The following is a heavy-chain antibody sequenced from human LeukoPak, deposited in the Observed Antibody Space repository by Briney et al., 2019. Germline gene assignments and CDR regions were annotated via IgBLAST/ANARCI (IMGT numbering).Heavy chain of an antibody. J-gene: IGHJ4*02. CDR3: AKVKRGATDY. D-gene: IGHD1-26*01. CDR2: ISYDGSNK. Sequence: GGSLRLSCAASGFTFSSYAMHWVRQAPGKGLEWVAVISYDGSNKYYADSVKGRFTISRDNSKNTLYLQMNSLRAEDTAVYYCAKVKRGATDYWGQGTLVTVSS. V-gene: IGHV3-30*04. CDR1: GFTFSSYA.